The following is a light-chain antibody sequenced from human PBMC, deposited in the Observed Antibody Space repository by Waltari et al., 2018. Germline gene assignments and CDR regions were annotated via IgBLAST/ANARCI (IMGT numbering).Light chain of an antibody. V-gene: IGKV3-15*01. J-gene: IGKJ1*01. CDR2: GAA. Sequence: IVITQSPATLSVSPWERATLTCRASQSVSSNLAWYQQKPGQAPRLLIYGAANRATGIPARFSGSGSGTEFTLTISSLQSEDFAVYYCQQYNNWPQTFGEGTKVEIK. CDR1: QSVSSN. CDR3: QQYNNWPQT.